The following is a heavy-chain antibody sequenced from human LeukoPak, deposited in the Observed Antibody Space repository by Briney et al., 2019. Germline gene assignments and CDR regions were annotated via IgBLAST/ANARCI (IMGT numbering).Heavy chain of an antibody. Sequence: GGSLRLSCAASGFTFSSYSMNWVRQAPGKGLEWVSSISSSSSYIYYADSVKGRFTISRDNAKNSLYLQMNSLRAEDTAVYYCAKGSGWYLSGFDYWGQGTLVTVSS. J-gene: IGHJ4*02. D-gene: IGHD6-19*01. V-gene: IGHV3-21*01. CDR2: ISSSSSYI. CDR1: GFTFSSYS. CDR3: AKGSGWYLSGFDY.